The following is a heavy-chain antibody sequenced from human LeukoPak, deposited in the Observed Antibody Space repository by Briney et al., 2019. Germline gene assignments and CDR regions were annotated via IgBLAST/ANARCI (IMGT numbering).Heavy chain of an antibody. CDR3: ARDLSMVRGVIIGWYFDL. J-gene: IGHJ2*01. Sequence: EASGKVSCKASGYTFTSYAMNWVRQAPGQGLEWMGWINTNTGNPTYAQGFTGRFVFSLDTSVSTAYLQISSLKAEDTAVYYCARDLSMVRGVIIGWYFDLWGRGTLVTVSS. D-gene: IGHD3-10*01. CDR2: INTNTGNP. V-gene: IGHV7-4-1*02. CDR1: GYTFTSYA.